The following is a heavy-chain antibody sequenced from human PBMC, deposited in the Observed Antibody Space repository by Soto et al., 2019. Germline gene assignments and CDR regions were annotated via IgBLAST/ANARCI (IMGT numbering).Heavy chain of an antibody. V-gene: IGHV3-74*01. D-gene: IGHD3-10*01. Sequence: EVHLVESGGGLVQPGGSLRLSCAASGFSFSSYWMHWVRQAPGKGLVWVSRIQSDGSSTTYADSVKGRFTISRDNAKNTLFLQMNSLRAEDTAVYYCARDRYYFGFDYWGQGTLVTVSS. J-gene: IGHJ4*02. CDR3: ARDRYYFGFDY. CDR1: GFSFSSYW. CDR2: IQSDGSST.